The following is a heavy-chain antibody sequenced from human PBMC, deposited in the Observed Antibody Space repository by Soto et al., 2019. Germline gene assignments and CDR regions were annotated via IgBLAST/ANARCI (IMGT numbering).Heavy chain of an antibody. J-gene: IGHJ4*02. CDR3: ARGNDILTGYYSLGY. CDR1: GGSISHYY. Sequence: SETLSLTCTVSGGSISHYYWSWIRQPPGKGLEWIGFFYYSVTTDYNPSLQSRATISVDTSKNQFSLKLSSVTAADTAVYYCARGNDILTGYYSLGYWGQGTQVTVSS. V-gene: IGHV4-59*01. CDR2: FYYSVTT. D-gene: IGHD3-9*01.